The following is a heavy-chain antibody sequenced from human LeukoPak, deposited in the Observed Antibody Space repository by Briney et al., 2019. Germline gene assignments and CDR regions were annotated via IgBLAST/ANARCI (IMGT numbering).Heavy chain of an antibody. V-gene: IGHV3-53*01. D-gene: IGHD6-13*01. CDR3: AGGTAAAGEY. CDR1: GFTVRSNH. CDR2: FHSNDDT. J-gene: IGHJ4*02. Sequence: GGSLRLSCAASGFTVRSNHMSWVRQAPGKGPEWVSIFHSNDDTYYVDSVKGRFTISRDNSKNTLYLQMNSLRAEDTAVYYCAGGTAAAGEYWGQGTPVTVSS.